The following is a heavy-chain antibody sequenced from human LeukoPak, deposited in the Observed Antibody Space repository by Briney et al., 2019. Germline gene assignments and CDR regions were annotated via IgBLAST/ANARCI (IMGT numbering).Heavy chain of an antibody. J-gene: IGHJ4*02. V-gene: IGHV3-48*01. Sequence: PGGSLRLSCAASGFTFSSYAMSWVRQAPGKGLEWVSYISSSSSSTIYYADSVKGRFTISRDNAKNSLYLQMNSLRAEDTAVYYCARDTSSQDYGDLYWGQGTLVTVSS. CDR3: ARDTSSQDYGDLY. D-gene: IGHD4-17*01. CDR2: ISSSSSSTI. CDR1: GFTFSSYA.